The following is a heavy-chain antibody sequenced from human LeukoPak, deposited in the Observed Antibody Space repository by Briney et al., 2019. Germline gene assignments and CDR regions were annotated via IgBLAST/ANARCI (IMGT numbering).Heavy chain of an antibody. CDR3: ATHLGSYLDY. CDR1: GGSISSYY. J-gene: IGHJ4*02. Sequence: PSETLSLTCTVSGGSISSYYWSWIRQPPGKGLEWIGSIYHSGSTYYNPSLKSRVTISVDTSKNQFSLKLSSVTAADTAVYYCATHLGSYLDYWGQGTLVTVSS. V-gene: IGHV4-59*04. D-gene: IGHD3-10*01. CDR2: IYHSGST.